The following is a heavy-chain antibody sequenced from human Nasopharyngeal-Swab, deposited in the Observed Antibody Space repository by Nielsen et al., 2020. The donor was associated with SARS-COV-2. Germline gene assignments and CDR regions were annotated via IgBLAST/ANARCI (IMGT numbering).Heavy chain of an antibody. D-gene: IGHD1-26*01. Sequence: GESLKISCKGFGYSFTSYWIGWVRRMPGKGLEWMGIIYPGDSDTRYSPSFQGQVTISADESISTAYLQWSSLKASDTAMYYCARHEVGATVDYWGQGTLVTVSS. V-gene: IGHV5-51*01. CDR3: ARHEVGATVDY. CDR2: IYPGDSDT. CDR1: GYSFTSYW. J-gene: IGHJ4*02.